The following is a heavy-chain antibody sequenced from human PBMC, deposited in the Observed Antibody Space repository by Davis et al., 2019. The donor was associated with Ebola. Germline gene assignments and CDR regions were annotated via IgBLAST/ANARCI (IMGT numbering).Heavy chain of an antibody. J-gene: IGHJ6*02. V-gene: IGHV4-39*01. CDR2: IYYSGST. CDR3: AGTYGSGIYYGMDV. D-gene: IGHD3-10*01. CDR1: GDSISSSSYY. Sequence: SETLSLTCTVSGDSISSSSYYWAWIRQPPGKGLEWIGSIYYSGSTYYNPSLKSRVTISVDTSKNQFSLKLSSVTAADTAVYYCAGTYGSGIYYGMDVWGQGTTVTVSS.